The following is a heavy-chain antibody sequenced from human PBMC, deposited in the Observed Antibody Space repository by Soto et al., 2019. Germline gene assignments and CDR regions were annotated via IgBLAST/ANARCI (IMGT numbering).Heavy chain of an antibody. CDR1: GGSISRGRYY. J-gene: IGHJ4*02. Sequence: PSATLSISCTVSGGSISRGRYYWSWFRQHPGKGLEWIGYIYYSGSTYYNPSLKSRVTISVDTSKNQFSLKLSSVTAADTAVYYCARDGLVAGTRLDYWGQGTLVTVSS. CDR2: IYYSGST. V-gene: IGHV4-31*03. D-gene: IGHD1-1*01. CDR3: ARDGLVAGTRLDY.